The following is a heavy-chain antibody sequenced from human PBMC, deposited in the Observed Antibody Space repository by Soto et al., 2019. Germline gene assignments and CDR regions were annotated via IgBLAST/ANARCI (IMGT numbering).Heavy chain of an antibody. CDR3: ARDASYDSSGYYVPWDY. J-gene: IGHJ4*02. CDR1: GYSFTSYW. Sequence: GESLKISCKGSGYSFTSYWIGWVRQMPGKGLEWMGIIYPGDSDTRYSPSFQGQVTISADKSISTAYLQWSSLKASDTAMYYCARDASYDSSGYYVPWDYWGQGTMVTVSS. CDR2: IYPGDSDT. D-gene: IGHD3-22*01. V-gene: IGHV5-51*01.